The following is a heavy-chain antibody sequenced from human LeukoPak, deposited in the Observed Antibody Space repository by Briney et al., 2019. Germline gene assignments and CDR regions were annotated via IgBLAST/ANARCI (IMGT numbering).Heavy chain of an antibody. CDR2: IYYSGST. CDR1: GGSISSSSYY. J-gene: IGHJ3*02. D-gene: IGHD3-22*01. CDR3: ARSQQSDSSGYYTDAFDI. V-gene: IGHV4-39*01. Sequence: SETLSLTCTVSGGSISSSSYYWGWIRQPPGKGLEWIGSIYYSGSTYYNPSLKSRVTISVDTSKNQFSLKLSSVTAADTAVYYCARSQQSDSSGYYTDAFDIWGQGTMVTVSS.